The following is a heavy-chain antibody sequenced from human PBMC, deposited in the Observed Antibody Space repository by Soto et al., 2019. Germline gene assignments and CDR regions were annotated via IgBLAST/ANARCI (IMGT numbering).Heavy chain of an antibody. J-gene: IGHJ5*02. CDR2: IYTSGST. CDR1: GGSISSYY. V-gene: IGHV4-4*07. Sequence: KPSETLSLTCTVSGGSISSYYWSWIRQPAGKGLEWIGRIYTSGSTNYNPSLKSRVTMSVDTSKNQFSLKLSSVTAADTAVYYCARDYLPKLRYFDWLGFDPWGQGTLVTVSS. CDR3: ARDYLPKLRYFDWLGFDP. D-gene: IGHD3-9*01.